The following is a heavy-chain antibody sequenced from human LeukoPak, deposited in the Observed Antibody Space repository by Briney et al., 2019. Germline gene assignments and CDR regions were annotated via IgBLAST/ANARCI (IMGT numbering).Heavy chain of an antibody. J-gene: IGHJ4*02. CDR3: ARDARPRITIFGVVIIRTPFDY. V-gene: IGHV3-21*01. Sequence: PGGSLRLSCAASGFTLSSYSMNWVRQAPGKGLEWVSSISSSSSYIYYADSVKGRFTISRDNAKNSLYLQMNSLRAEDTAVYYCARDARPRITIFGVVIIRTPFDYWGQGTLVTVSS. CDR1: GFTLSSYS. CDR2: ISSSSSYI. D-gene: IGHD3-3*01.